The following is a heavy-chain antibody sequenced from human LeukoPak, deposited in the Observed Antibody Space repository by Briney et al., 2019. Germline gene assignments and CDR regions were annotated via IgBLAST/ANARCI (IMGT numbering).Heavy chain of an antibody. CDR3: ARGGSYFDISGYYFY. Sequence: GGSLRLSCAASGXTVGSNTMSWVRQAPGKGLEWASIIYSGGSTSYADSVKGRFTISRDNSKNTLYLQMNSLRTEDTAVYYCARGGSYFDISGYYFYWGQGTLVTVSS. V-gene: IGHV3-66*01. CDR2: IYSGGST. CDR1: GXTVGSNT. D-gene: IGHD3-22*01. J-gene: IGHJ4*02.